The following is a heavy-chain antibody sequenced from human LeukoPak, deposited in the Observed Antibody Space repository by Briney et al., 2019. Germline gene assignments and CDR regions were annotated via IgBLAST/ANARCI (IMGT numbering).Heavy chain of an antibody. Sequence: MPSETLSLTCAVYGGSFSGYYWSWIRQPPGKGLEWIGEINHSGSTNYNPSLKSRVTISVDTSKNQFSLKLSSVTAADTAVYYCARAGALYGPFDYWGQGTLVTVSS. CDR1: GGSFSGYY. CDR2: INHSGST. V-gene: IGHV4-34*01. D-gene: IGHD1-26*01. CDR3: ARAGALYGPFDY. J-gene: IGHJ4*02.